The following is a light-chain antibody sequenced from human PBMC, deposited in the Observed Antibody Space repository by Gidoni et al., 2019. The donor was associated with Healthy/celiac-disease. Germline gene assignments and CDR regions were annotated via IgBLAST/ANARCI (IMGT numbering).Light chain of an antibody. Sequence: EIVITQSPATLSVSPGERATLSCRASQSVSSNLAWYQQKPGQAPRLLIYGASTRATGIPARFSGSGSGTEFTLTISSLQSEDFAVYYCQQDNNWPGTFGQGTKVEIK. CDR1: QSVSSN. J-gene: IGKJ1*01. CDR2: GAS. V-gene: IGKV3-15*01. CDR3: QQDNNWPGT.